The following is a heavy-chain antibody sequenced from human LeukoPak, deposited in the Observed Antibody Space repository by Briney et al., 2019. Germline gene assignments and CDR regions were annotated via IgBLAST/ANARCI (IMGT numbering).Heavy chain of an antibody. D-gene: IGHD1-26*01. Sequence: VASVTVSCTGSGYTFTNYGISWVRQAPGQGREGMGWISAYNGNTNYSQKLQGRVTMTTDTSTSTAYMELRSLRSDDTAVYYCARDSVYNGGSYPFDYWGQGTLVTVSS. J-gene: IGHJ4*02. V-gene: IGHV1-18*01. CDR1: GYTFTNYG. CDR3: ARDSVYNGGSYPFDY. CDR2: ISAYNGNT.